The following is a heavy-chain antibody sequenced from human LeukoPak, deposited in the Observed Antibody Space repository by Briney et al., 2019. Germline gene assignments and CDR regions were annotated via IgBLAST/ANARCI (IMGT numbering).Heavy chain of an antibody. V-gene: IGHV3-7*03. CDR2: IKQDGSEK. D-gene: IGHD5/OR15-5a*01. Sequence: PGGSLSLSCGASGFTFSSYWMSWVRQPPGKGQDGVANIKQDGSEKYYVDSVKGRFTIYRDNAKNSLYLQMNSLRAEDSAVYYCARDLVWHEDLGYYYYYGMDVWGQGTTVTVSS. CDR3: ARDLVWHEDLGYYYYYGMDV. J-gene: IGHJ6*02. CDR1: GFTFSSYW.